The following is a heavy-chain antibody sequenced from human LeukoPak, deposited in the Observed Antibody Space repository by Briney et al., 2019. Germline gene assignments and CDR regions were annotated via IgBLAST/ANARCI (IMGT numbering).Heavy chain of an antibody. V-gene: IGHV3-30*02. CDR1: GLTFSSYG. CDR3: AKEYGYDYNYFYSMDV. D-gene: IGHD1-1*01. J-gene: IGHJ6*03. Sequence: GGSLRLSCAASGLTFSSYGIHWVRQAPGKGLEWVAFIRYDGRNKYHADSVKGRFTISRDNSKNTVYLQMNSLRAEDTAVYFCAKEYGYDYNYFYSMDVWGKGTTVTISS. CDR2: IRYDGRNK.